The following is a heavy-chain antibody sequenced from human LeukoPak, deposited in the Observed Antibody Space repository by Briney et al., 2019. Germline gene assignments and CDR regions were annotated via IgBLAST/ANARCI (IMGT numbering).Heavy chain of an antibody. V-gene: IGHV4-59*12. Sequence: SETLPLTCTVSGGSISSYYWSWVRQPPGKGLEWIGYIYYTGSTDYNPSLKSRVTISVDASKNQFSLKLSSVTAADTAVYYCARRTPSYYYYYMDVWGKGTTVTVSS. D-gene: IGHD1-14*01. CDR3: ARRTPSYYYYYMDV. J-gene: IGHJ6*03. CDR2: IYYTGST. CDR1: GGSISSYY.